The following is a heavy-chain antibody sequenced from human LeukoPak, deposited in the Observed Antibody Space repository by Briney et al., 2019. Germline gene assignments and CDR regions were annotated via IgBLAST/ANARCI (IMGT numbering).Heavy chain of an antibody. CDR1: GGSTSSSSYY. CDR2: IYYSGSA. D-gene: IGHD1-26*01. J-gene: IGHJ4*02. Sequence: SETLSLTCTVSGGSTSSSSYYWGWIRQPPGKGLEWIGSIYYSGSAYYNPSLKSRVTISVDTSKNQFSLKLSSVTAADTAVYYCARLSGSYYSDFDYWGQGTLVTVSS. V-gene: IGHV4-39*01. CDR3: ARLSGSYYSDFDY.